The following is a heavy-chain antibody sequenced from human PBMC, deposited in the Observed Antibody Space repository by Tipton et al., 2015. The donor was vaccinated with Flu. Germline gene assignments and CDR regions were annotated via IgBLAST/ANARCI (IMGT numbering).Heavy chain of an antibody. Sequence: TLSLTCTVSGYSISSGYYWGWIRQPPGKGLEWIGSIYHSGSTYYNPSLKSRVTISVDTSKNQFSLKLSSVTAAGTAVYYCARDLGGHSSGWKGPFDDWGQGTLVTFSS. D-gene: IGHD6-19*01. CDR1: GYSISSGYY. CDR3: ARDLGGHSSGWKGPFDD. CDR2: IYHSGST. J-gene: IGHJ4*02. V-gene: IGHV4-38-2*02.